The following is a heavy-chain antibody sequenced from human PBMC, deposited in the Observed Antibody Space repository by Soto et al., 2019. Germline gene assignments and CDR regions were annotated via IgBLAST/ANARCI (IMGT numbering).Heavy chain of an antibody. J-gene: IGHJ3*02. Sequence: QVQLQESGPGLVKPSETLSLTCTVSGGSISSYYWTWIRQPPGKGLEWIGYIYYSGSTNYNPSLKSRLTISVDTSINHFSLRLSSVTAAATAVYYCARFLPRIGAAFDIWGQGTMVTVSS. D-gene: IGHD2-15*01. V-gene: IGHV4-59*08. CDR2: IYYSGST. CDR1: GGSISSYY. CDR3: ARFLPRIGAAFDI.